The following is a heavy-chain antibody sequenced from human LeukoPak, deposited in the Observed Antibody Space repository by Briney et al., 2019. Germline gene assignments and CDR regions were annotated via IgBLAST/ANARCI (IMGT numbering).Heavy chain of an antibody. CDR3: ASFSGSYSLRWFDP. J-gene: IGHJ5*02. V-gene: IGHV1-69*13. CDR2: IIPIFGTA. CDR1: GGTFSSYA. D-gene: IGHD1-26*01. Sequence: SVKVSCKASGGTFSSYAISWVRQAPGQGLEWMGGIIPIFGTANYAQKFQGRVTITADESTSTAYMELSRLRSDDTAVYYCASFSGSYSLRWFDPWGQGTLVTVSS.